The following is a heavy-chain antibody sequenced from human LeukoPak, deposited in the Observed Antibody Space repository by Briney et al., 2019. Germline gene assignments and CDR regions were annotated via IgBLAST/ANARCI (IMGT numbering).Heavy chain of an antibody. CDR3: ARDKYSYGSGGFDY. Sequence: SETLSLTCTVSGGSISSYYWSWIRQPPGKGLEWIGYIYYSGTTNYNPSLKSRVTISVDTSRNQFSLKLSSVTAADTAVYYCARDKYSYGSGGFDYRGQGTLVTVSS. D-gene: IGHD5-18*01. CDR2: IYYSGTT. V-gene: IGHV4-59*12. CDR1: GGSISSYY. J-gene: IGHJ4*02.